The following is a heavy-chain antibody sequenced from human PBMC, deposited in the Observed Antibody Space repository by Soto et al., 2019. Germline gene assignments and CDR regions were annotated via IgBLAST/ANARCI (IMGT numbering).Heavy chain of an antibody. Sequence: LRLSCVGSGFDFTTNCMRWVRQAPGKGLDCVSIVCTGGATHYAYSVKGRFTISRDRSKNTVHLQMNNVRAEDTAVYYCVRDKRTISGIFPGYWGQGTQVTVSS. CDR3: VRDKRTISGIFPGY. D-gene: IGHD1-1*01. V-gene: IGHV3-53*01. CDR2: VCTGGAT. J-gene: IGHJ4*02. CDR1: GFDFTTNC.